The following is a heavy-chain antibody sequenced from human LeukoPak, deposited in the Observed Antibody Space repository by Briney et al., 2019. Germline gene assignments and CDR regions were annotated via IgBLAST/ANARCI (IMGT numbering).Heavy chain of an antibody. CDR3: AELGITMIGGV. V-gene: IGHV3-7*01. D-gene: IGHD3-10*02. Sequence: GGSLRLSCAASGFTFSSYWMSWVRQAPGKGREWVANIKQDGSEKYYVDSVKGRFTIARDNAKNSLYLQMNSLRAEDTAVYYCAELGITMIGGVWGKGTTVTISS. CDR1: GFTFSSYW. J-gene: IGHJ6*04. CDR2: IKQDGSEK.